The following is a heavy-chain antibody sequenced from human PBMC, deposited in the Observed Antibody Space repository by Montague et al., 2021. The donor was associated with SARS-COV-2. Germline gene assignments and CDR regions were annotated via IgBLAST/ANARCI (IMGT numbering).Heavy chain of an antibody. Sequence: SETLSLTCTVSGGSISSYCWSWIRQPPGKGLEWIGYIYYSRSTNYNPSLKSRVTTSVDTSKNQFSLKVRSVTAADTAVYYCARRRERWSDAFDIWGQGTMVTVSS. CDR3: ARRRERWSDAFDI. J-gene: IGHJ3*02. V-gene: IGHV4-59*08. CDR2: IYYSRST. CDR1: GGSISSYC. D-gene: IGHD2-15*01.